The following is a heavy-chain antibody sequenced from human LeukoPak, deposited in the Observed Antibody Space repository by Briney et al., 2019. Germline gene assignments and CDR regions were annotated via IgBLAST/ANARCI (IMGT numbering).Heavy chain of an antibody. J-gene: IGHJ3*02. Sequence: GGSLGLSCAASGFTFSSYSMNWVRQAPGMGLEWVSSISNGSTYIYYADSVKGRFTISRDNAKNSLYLQMNSLRAEDTAVYYCARDRSSSWFILDAFDIWGQGTMVTVSS. CDR3: ARDRSSSWFILDAFDI. V-gene: IGHV3-21*01. CDR2: ISNGSTYI. D-gene: IGHD6-13*01. CDR1: GFTFSSYS.